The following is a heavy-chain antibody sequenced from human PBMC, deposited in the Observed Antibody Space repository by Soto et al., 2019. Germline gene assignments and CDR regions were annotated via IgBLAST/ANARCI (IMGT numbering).Heavy chain of an antibody. CDR1: GGSISSYY. CDR3: ARGTIFGVVPPPANWFDP. Sequence: QVQLQESVPGLLKPSETLSLTCTVSGGSISSYYWSWIRQPPGKGLEWIGYIYYSGSTNYNPSLKSRVTISVDTSKNQFSLKLSSVTAADTAVYYCARGTIFGVVPPPANWFDPWGQGTLVTVSS. CDR2: IYYSGST. V-gene: IGHV4-59*01. J-gene: IGHJ5*02. D-gene: IGHD3-3*01.